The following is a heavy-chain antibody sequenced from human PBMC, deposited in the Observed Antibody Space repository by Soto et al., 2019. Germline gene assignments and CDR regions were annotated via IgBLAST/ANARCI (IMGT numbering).Heavy chain of an antibody. CDR3: AKERNWNPERGMDV. D-gene: IGHD1-1*01. J-gene: IGHJ6*02. Sequence: PVGSLRLSCAASGFTFSSYGMHWVRQAPGKGLEWVAVISYDGSNKYYADSVKGRFTISRDNSKNTLYLQMNSLRAEDTAVYYCAKERNWNPERGMDVWGQGTTVTVSS. CDR2: ISYDGSNK. CDR1: GFTFSSYG. V-gene: IGHV3-30*18.